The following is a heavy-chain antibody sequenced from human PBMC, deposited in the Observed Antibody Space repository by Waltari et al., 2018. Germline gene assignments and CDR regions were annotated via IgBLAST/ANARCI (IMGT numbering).Heavy chain of an antibody. CDR3: AKHWDY. D-gene: IGHD1-1*01. V-gene: IGHV3-23*01. CDR1: GLTCSSDD. Sequence: EALLLESAGGLIQQGGSLRLYCAAAGLTCSSDDMSWVRQAPGKGLEWVSSIGTVNDRYYADSVRGRFTISRDNSKNTLYLQMSSLRAEDTAVYFCAKHWDYWGQGTLVTVSS. CDR2: IGTVNDR. J-gene: IGHJ4*02.